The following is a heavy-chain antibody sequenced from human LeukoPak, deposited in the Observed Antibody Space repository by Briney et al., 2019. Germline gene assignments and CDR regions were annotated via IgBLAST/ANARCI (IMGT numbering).Heavy chain of an antibody. Sequence: ASVKVSCKASGYTFTGYYMHWVRQAPGQGLEWMGWINPNSGGTNYAQKFQGRVTMTRDTSISTAYMELSRLRSDDTAVYYCASEKRAYCSSTSCYGSPRYYFDYWGQGTLVTVSS. CDR3: ASEKRAYCSSTSCYGSPRYYFDY. D-gene: IGHD2-2*01. V-gene: IGHV1-2*02. J-gene: IGHJ4*02. CDR1: GYTFTGYY. CDR2: INPNSGGT.